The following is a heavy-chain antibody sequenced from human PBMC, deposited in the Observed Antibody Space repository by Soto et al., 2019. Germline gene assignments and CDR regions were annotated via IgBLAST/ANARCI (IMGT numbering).Heavy chain of an antibody. J-gene: IGHJ3*01. Sequence: MQLVQSGAEVKKPGASVKVSCKASGYSFTSYEINWVRQATGQGPEWMGWMNPNSGDTGYSHKFQGRVTMTRNTSISTAYMQLSSLRSEDTAVYYCATVLGAAFDLWGQGTMVTVSS. CDR1: GYSFTSYE. D-gene: IGHD6-6*01. CDR3: ATVLGAAFDL. CDR2: MNPNSGDT. V-gene: IGHV1-8*02.